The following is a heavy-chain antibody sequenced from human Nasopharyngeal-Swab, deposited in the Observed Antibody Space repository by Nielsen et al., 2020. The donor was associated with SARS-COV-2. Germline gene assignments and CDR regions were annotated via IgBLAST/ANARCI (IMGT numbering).Heavy chain of an antibody. J-gene: IGHJ4*02. V-gene: IGHV4-59*08. Sequence: PGKGLEWVGYIYYTGSTMYNPSLKGRVTLSVDTSENQFSLRLTSVTAADPAVYYCARQDVSGSYRFMVYWGQGTLVTVSS. D-gene: IGHD3-16*02. CDR3: ARQDVSGSYRFMVY. CDR2: IYYTGST.